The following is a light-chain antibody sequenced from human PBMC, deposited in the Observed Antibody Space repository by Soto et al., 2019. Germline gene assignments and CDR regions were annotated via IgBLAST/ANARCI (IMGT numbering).Light chain of an antibody. V-gene: IGKV3-15*01. CDR1: QSVSSN. J-gene: IGKJ1*01. CDR3: NQSVVSRWT. Sequence: EILMTQSPATLSVSPGERATLSCRASQSVSSNLAWYQQKPGQAPRLLIYGASTRATGIPARFSGSGSGTEFTLTISSLQSEDFAVYYCNQSVVSRWTFGQGTEVDIK. CDR2: GAS.